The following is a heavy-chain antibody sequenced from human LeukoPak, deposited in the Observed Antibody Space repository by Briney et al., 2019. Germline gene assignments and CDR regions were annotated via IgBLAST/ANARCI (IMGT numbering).Heavy chain of an antibody. CDR2: IYSEDSDT. CDR3: SRHGYSAGSDPRSFDI. D-gene: IGHD2-2*03. Sequence: GESLKISCQGSGYRFSNYWIGWVRPMPGKGLEWMGFIYSEDSDTKYRPPVQGQVTISADRYINTAYLQLSSLKASDTAMYYCSRHGYSAGSDPRSFDIWGQGTMVTVS. V-gene: IGHV5-51*01. J-gene: IGHJ3*02. CDR1: GYRFSNYW.